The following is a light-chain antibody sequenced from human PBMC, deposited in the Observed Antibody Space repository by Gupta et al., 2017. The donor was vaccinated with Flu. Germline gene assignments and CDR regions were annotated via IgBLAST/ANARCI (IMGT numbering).Light chain of an antibody. J-gene: IGLJ2*01. V-gene: IGLV1-51*02. Sequence: QSVFPQPPSVSAAPGQKVTISCSGTRSNIGNNYVSWYQKFPGKAPKLLIYENNKRPSGITARVSGSKSGTSATRGITGLQTGDEADYYCGTWDSGLRAVVFGGGTKLTVL. CDR3: GTWDSGLRAVV. CDR2: ENN. CDR1: RSNIGNNY.